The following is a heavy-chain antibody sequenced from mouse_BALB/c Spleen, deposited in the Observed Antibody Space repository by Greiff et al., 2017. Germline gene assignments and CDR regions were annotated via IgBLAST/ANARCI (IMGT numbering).Heavy chain of an antibody. CDR2: IYPSDSYT. CDR1: GYTFTSYW. V-gene: IGHV1-69*02. CDR3: TNLDY. Sequence: VQLQQPGAELVRPGASVKLSCKASGYTFTSYWINWVKQRPGQGLEWIGNIYPSDSYTNYNQKFKDKATLTVDKSSSTAYMQLSSPTSEDSAVYYCTNLDYWGQGTTLTVSS. J-gene: IGHJ2*01.